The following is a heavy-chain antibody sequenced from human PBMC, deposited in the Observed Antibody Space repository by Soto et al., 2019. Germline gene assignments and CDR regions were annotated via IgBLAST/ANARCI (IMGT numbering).Heavy chain of an antibody. CDR3: ARGEWILAFDI. D-gene: IGHD5-18*01. Sequence: SGGSLRLSCAASGFTFSSYSMNWVRQAPGKGLEWVSSISSSSSYIYYADSVKGRFTISRDNAKNSLYLQMNSLRAEDTAVYYCARGEWILAFDIWGQGTMVTVSS. J-gene: IGHJ3*02. CDR1: GFTFSSYS. CDR2: ISSSSSYI. V-gene: IGHV3-21*01.